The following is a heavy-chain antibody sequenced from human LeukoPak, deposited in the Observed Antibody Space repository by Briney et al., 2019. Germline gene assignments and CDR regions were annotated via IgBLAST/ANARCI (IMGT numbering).Heavy chain of an antibody. D-gene: IGHD6-25*01. CDR3: ATYDQRLAFDN. CDR2: MYTDGST. J-gene: IGHJ4*02. V-gene: IGHV4-4*07. CDR1: GAPMSSHY. Sequence: PSETLSLMCLVAGAPMSSHYWSWIRQPAGKGLQWIGRMYTDGSTNYNPSLKSRVTMSIDTSKRQFSLSLSSVTAADTAVYYCATYDQRLAFDNWGQGILVTVSS.